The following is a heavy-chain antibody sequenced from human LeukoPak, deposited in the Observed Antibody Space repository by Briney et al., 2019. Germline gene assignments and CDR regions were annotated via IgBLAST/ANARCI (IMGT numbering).Heavy chain of an antibody. CDR3: ARGPNSNWSGLDF. Sequence: GGSLRLSCTASGFSFSGHWMHWARQLPGKGLVWVSRISPTGSTTSYADSVKGRFTVSRDNAKNTLYLQVNNLRAEDTAVYYCARGPNSNWSGLDFWGQGALLTVSS. J-gene: IGHJ4*02. V-gene: IGHV3-74*01. D-gene: IGHD6-6*01. CDR1: GFSFSGHW. CDR2: ISPTGSTT.